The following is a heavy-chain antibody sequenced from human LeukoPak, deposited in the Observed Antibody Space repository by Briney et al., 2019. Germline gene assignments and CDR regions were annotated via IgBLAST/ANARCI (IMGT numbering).Heavy chain of an antibody. CDR3: ARAAVRPTYYFDY. CDR1: GGSISNYY. V-gene: IGHV4-59*01. Sequence: SETLSLTCTVSGGSISNYYWSWIRQPPGKGLELIGYIHYSGTTYYNPSLKSRVTISVDTSKNQFSLKLSSVTAADTAVYYCARAAVRPTYYFDYWGQGTLVTVSS. J-gene: IGHJ4*02. D-gene: IGHD1-1*01. CDR2: IHYSGTT.